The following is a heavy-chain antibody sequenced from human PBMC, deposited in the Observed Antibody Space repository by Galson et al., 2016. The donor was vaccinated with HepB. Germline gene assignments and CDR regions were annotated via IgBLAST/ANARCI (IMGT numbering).Heavy chain of an antibody. CDR1: GFTVGNNY. D-gene: IGHD7-27*01. J-gene: IGHJ4*02. Sequence: SLRLSCAASGFTVGNNYMGWVRQAPGKGLEWVSLIYSGGNTLYADSVKGRFSISRDNSKNTLYLQMNSLSAEDTAVYYCARNPGASPWGWGQGTLVTVAS. CDR2: IYSGGNT. V-gene: IGHV3-66*01. CDR3: ARNPGASPWG.